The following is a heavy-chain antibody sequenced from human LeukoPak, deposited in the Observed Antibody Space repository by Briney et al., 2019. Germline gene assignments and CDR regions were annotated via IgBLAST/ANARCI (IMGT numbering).Heavy chain of an antibody. CDR3: ARRTINYYGSGSYYLVDY. CDR2: IYPGDSDT. CDR1: GYSFTSYW. Sequence: GESLKISCKGSGYSFTSYWIGWVRQMPGKGLEWMGIIYPGDSDTSYSPSFQGQVTISADKSISTAYLQWSSLTASDTAMYYCARRTINYYGSGSYYLVDYWGQGTLVTVSS. D-gene: IGHD3-10*01. J-gene: IGHJ4*02. V-gene: IGHV5-51*01.